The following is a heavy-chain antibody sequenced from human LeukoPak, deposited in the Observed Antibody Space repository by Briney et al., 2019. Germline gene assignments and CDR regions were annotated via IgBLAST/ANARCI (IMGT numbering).Heavy chain of an antibody. J-gene: IGHJ5*02. V-gene: IGHV4-30-2*01. CDR2: IYHSGGT. Sequence: SETLSLTCSVSGGSIYGSGWHGSWLRQPPGKGLEWIGYIYHSGGTYISPPLTSRVSISVDRYKNQFFLYLNYATDADTAVYYCARGPIGGVVLGTALGYFDPWGQGTLVTVSS. D-gene: IGHD2-21*02. CDR1: GGSIYGSGWH. CDR3: ARGPIGGVVLGTALGYFDP.